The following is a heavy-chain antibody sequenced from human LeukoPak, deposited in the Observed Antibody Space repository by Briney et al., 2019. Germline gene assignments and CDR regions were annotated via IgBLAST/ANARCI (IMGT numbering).Heavy chain of an antibody. J-gene: IGHJ6*03. CDR2: ISSSSSYI. CDR3: ARGYDSIYYYYYMDV. Sequence: GASVKVSCKVSGYTLTELSMHWVRPAPGKGLEWVSSISSSSSYIYYADSVKGRFTISRDNAKNSLYLQMNSLRAEDTAVYYCARGYDSIYYYYYMDVWGKGTTVTVSS. D-gene: IGHD5-12*01. V-gene: IGHV3-21*01. CDR1: GYTLTELS.